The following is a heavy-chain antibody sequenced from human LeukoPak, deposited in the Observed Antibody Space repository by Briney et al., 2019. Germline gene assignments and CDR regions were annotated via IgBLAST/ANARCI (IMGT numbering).Heavy chain of an antibody. J-gene: IGHJ1*01. CDR3: ARGGDYSGSGIHYTTLYLKN. V-gene: IGHV3-66*01. CDR2: IYKGGST. CDR1: GFTVASTY. D-gene: IGHD3-10*01. Sequence: GGSLRLSCAASGFTVASTYMTWLRQSPGKGLEWVSTIYKGGSTYYADSVKDRFTISRDSSTDTVYLQMNGLRVEDTAVYCCARGGDYSGSGIHYTTLYLKNWGPGTLVTVSS.